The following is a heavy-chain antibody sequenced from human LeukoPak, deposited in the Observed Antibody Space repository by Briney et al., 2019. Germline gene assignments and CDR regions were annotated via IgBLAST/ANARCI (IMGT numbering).Heavy chain of an antibody. CDR3: AKDLWELLGSHRIDY. CDR1: GFTFSSYG. J-gene: IGHJ4*02. V-gene: IGHV3-30*02. D-gene: IGHD1-26*01. CDR2: IRYDGSNK. Sequence: PGGSLRLSCAASGFTFSSYGMHWVRQAPGKGLGWVAFIRYDGSNKYYADSVKGRFTISRDNSKNTLYLQMNSLRAEDTAVYYCAKDLWELLGSHRIDYWGQGTLVTVSS.